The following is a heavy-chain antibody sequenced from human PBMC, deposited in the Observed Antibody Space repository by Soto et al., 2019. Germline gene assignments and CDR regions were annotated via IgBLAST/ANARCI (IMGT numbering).Heavy chain of an antibody. J-gene: IGHJ6*02. CDR3: ARSQGSSTSLEIYYYYYYGMDV. D-gene: IGHD2-2*01. Sequence: QVQLVQSGAEVKKPGSSVKVSCKASGGTFSSYAISWVRQAPGQGLEWMGGIIPISETTNYAQKFQGRVTITADESKSTAYMELSSLRSEDTAVYYCARSQGSSTSLEIYYYYYYGMDVGGQGTTVTVP. CDR1: GGTFSSYA. CDR2: IIPISETT. V-gene: IGHV1-69*01.